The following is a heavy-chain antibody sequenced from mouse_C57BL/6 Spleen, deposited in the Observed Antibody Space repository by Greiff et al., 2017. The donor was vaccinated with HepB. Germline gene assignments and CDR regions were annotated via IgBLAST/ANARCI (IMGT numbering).Heavy chain of an antibody. J-gene: IGHJ3*01. CDR3: ARGGETWFAY. V-gene: IGHV1-80*01. Sequence: VKVVESGAELVKPGASVKISCKASGYAFSSYWMNWVKQRPGKGLEWIGQIYPGDGDTNYNGKFKGKATLTADKSSSTAYMQLSSLTSEDSAVYFCARGGETWFAYWGQGTLVTVSA. CDR2: IYPGDGDT. CDR1: GYAFSSYW.